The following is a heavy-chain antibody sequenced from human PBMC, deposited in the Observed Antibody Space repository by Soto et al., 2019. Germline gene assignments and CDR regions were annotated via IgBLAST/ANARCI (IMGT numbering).Heavy chain of an antibody. CDR1: GGSFSGYY. J-gene: IGHJ4*02. CDR2: INHSGST. Sequence: SETLSLTCAVYGGSFSGYYWSWIRQPPGKGLEWIGEINHSGSTNYNPSLKSRVTISVDTSKNQFSLKLSSVTAADTAVYYCARARSLGWDGGWYCSSTSCPIYFDYWGQGTLVPVSS. CDR3: ARARSLGWDGGWYCSSTSCPIYFDY. D-gene: IGHD2-2*01. V-gene: IGHV4-34*01.